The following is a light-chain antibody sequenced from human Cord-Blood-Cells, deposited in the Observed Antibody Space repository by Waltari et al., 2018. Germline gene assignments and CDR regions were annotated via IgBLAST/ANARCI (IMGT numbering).Light chain of an antibody. Sequence: DIQMTQSPSSLSASVGDRVTITCQASQDISNYLNWYQQKPGKAPKLLIYDASNLETGVPSRFSGSGSGTDFTFTISSLQPEDIATYYCQQYDNLRLFTLGPGTKVDIK. V-gene: IGKV1-33*01. CDR1: QDISNY. CDR3: QQYDNLRLFT. CDR2: DAS. J-gene: IGKJ3*01.